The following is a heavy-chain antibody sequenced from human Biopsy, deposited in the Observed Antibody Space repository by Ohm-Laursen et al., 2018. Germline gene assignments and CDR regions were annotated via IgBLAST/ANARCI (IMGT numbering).Heavy chain of an antibody. CDR2: INGSGGST. V-gene: IGHV3-23*01. CDR3: ARDLYDFCGGCPFDP. CDR1: GFTFSSHA. J-gene: IGHJ5*02. Sequence: GSLRLSCAASGFTFSSHAMSWVRQAPGKGPECVSVINGSGGSTYYADPVKGRSTISRDNSRNTLYLQMSSLRADDTAMYYCARDLYDFCGGCPFDPWGQGTLVTVSP. D-gene: IGHD3-3*01.